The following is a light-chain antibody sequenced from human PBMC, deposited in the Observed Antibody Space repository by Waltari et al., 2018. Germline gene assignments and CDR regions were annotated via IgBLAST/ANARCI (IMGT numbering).Light chain of an antibody. CDR2: EVS. Sequence: QSALTQPASVSGSPGQSITISCTGTSSDVGNYNLVSWYQQHPGKAPKLMIYEVSQRPSGVSNRFSRSKSGNTASLTISGLQPEDETDYYCCSYAGHSTYVFGTGTKVTVL. CDR1: SSDVGNYNL. CDR3: CSYAGHSTYV. V-gene: IGLV2-23*02. J-gene: IGLJ1*01.